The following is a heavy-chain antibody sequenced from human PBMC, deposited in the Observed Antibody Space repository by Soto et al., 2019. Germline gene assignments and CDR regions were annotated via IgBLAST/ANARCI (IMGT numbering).Heavy chain of an antibody. Sequence: GGSLRLSCAASGFTFSSYGMHWVRQAPGKGLEWVAVIWYDGSNKYYADSVKGRFTISRDNSKNTLYPQMNSLRAEDTDVSYCAREVGVATISDYYYGMDVWGQGTTVTASS. D-gene: IGHD5-12*01. V-gene: IGHV3-33*01. CDR1: GFTFSSYG. J-gene: IGHJ6*02. CDR3: AREVGVATISDYYYGMDV. CDR2: IWYDGSNK.